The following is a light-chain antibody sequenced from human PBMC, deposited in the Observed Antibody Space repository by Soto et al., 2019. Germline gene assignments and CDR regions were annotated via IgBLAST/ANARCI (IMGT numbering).Light chain of an antibody. CDR1: SGHSSYA. V-gene: IGLV4-69*01. CDR3: QTWGTGIHVV. CDR2: LDSDGSH. Sequence: QLVLTQSPSASASLGASVKLTCTLSSGHSSYAIAWHQQQPEKGPRYLMKLDSDGSHTTGDAIPDRFSGSSSGAERSLTISSLQSEDEADYYCQTWGTGIHVVFGGGTKLTVL. J-gene: IGLJ2*01.